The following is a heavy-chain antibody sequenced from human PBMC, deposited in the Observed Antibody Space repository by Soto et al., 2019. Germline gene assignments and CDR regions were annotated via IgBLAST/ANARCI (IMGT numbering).Heavy chain of an antibody. V-gene: IGHV1-18*01. CDR3: ARRQQLSWFDP. CDR1: GYTFTSYG. D-gene: IGHD6-13*01. CDR2: ISAYNGNT. Sequence: QVQLVQSGPEVKKPGPSVKVPCKPSGYTFTSYGISGWRQAPGQGLEWMGWISAYNGNTNYAQKLQGRVTMTTDTSTSTAYMELRSLRSDDTAVYYCARRQQLSWFDPWGQGTLVTVSS. J-gene: IGHJ5*02.